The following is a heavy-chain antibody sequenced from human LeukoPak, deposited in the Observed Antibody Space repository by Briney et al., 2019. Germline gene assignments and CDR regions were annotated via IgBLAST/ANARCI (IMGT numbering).Heavy chain of an antibody. V-gene: IGHV3-74*01. CDR3: ARDFDMGITPGDDFDF. D-gene: IGHD3-9*01. CDR1: GFSFSKYW. Sequence: GGSLRLSCAASGFSFSKYWMHWVRQTPGEGLVWVSRIKEDGTYTSYADSVKGRLTISRDNARNTVFLQMNSLRAEDTAVYYCARDFDMGITPGDDFDFWGQGTLVTVSS. J-gene: IGHJ4*02. CDR2: IKEDGTYT.